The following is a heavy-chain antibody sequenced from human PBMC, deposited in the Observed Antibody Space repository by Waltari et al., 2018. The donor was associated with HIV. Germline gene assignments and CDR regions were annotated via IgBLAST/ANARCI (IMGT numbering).Heavy chain of an antibody. CDR3: ARGPRDNLDY. CDR1: GGSFSGYY. CDR2: INDSASP. D-gene: IGHD1-20*01. V-gene: IGHV4-34*01. Sequence: QVQLRQWGAGLLKPSETLSLTCAVYGGSFSGYYCSWIRHSPGKGVQWLGDINDSASPNYNMSLKSRLTISLDTSQKQFSLKLSSLTAADAAVYYCARGPRDNLDYWGQGTLVAVSS. J-gene: IGHJ4*02.